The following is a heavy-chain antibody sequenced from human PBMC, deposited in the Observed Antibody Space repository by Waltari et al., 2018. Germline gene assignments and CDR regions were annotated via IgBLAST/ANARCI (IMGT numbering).Heavy chain of an antibody. J-gene: IGHJ3*02. CDR3: ARGLLRHYDFWSGSGRHAFDI. D-gene: IGHD3-3*01. CDR2: MNPNSGNT. Sequence: QVQLVQSGAEVKKPGASVKVSCKASGYTFTSYDINWVRQATGQGLEWMGWMNPNSGNTGYAQKFQGRVTITRNTSISTAYMELSSLRSEDTAVYYCARGLLRHYDFWSGSGRHAFDIWGQGTMVTVSS. V-gene: IGHV1-8*03. CDR1: GYTFTSYD.